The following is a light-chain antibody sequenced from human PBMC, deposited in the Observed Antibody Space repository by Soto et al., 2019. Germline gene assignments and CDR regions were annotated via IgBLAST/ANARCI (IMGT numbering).Light chain of an antibody. Sequence: DIQMTQSPSSLSASVGDRVTITCRASQGIGNELGWYQQKPGKAPRRLISGASRLQSGVPSRFSGGGSGTEFTLTISSLQPGDFATYYCLQHNSYPRTFGGGTKVEVK. CDR2: GAS. CDR1: QGIGNE. J-gene: IGKJ4*01. CDR3: LQHNSYPRT. V-gene: IGKV1-17*01.